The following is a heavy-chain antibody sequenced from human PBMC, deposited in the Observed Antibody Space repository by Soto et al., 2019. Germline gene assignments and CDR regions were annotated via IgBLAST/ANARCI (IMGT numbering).Heavy chain of an antibody. CDR2: ISAYNGNT. D-gene: IGHD3-3*01. CDR1: GYTFTSYG. J-gene: IGHJ6*02. CDR3: ARDRLHQDFWSGYLQLAPQYYYYYYGLDV. Sequence: GASVKVSCKASGYTFTSYGISWVRQAPGQGLEWMGWISAYNGNTNYAQKLQGRVTMTTDTSTSTAYMELRSLRSDDTAVYYCARDRLHQDFWSGYLQLAPQYYYYYYGLDVWGQGTTVTVSS. V-gene: IGHV1-18*01.